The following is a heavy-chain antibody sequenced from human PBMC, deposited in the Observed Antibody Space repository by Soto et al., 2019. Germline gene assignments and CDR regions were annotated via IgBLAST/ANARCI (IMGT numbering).Heavy chain of an antibody. V-gene: IGHV3-23*01. J-gene: IGHJ4*02. CDR1: GFTFSTYD. CDR3: AKPPLRLLEWLLYY. Sequence: EVQLLESGGGLVQPGGSLTLSCAGSGFTFSTYDMSWVRQAPGKGLEWVSSISDSGGHTYYADSVRGRFTISSDNSKDTLYLHMNSLRAEDTAVYYGAKPPLRLLEWLLYYWGQGTLGTVSP. CDR2: ISDSGGHT. D-gene: IGHD3-3*01.